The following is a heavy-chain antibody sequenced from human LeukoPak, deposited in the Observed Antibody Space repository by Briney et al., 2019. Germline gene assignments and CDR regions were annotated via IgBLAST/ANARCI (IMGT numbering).Heavy chain of an antibody. J-gene: IGHJ4*02. Sequence: GASVKVSCKASGYTFTSYYMHWVRQAPGQGLEWMGIINPSGGSTSYAQKFQGRVTMTRDMSTSTVYMELSSLRSEDTAVYYCARAHTMVRGVLYYFDYWGQGTLVTVSS. CDR1: GYTFTSYY. V-gene: IGHV1-46*01. CDR3: ARAHTMVRGVLYYFDY. D-gene: IGHD3-10*01. CDR2: INPSGGST.